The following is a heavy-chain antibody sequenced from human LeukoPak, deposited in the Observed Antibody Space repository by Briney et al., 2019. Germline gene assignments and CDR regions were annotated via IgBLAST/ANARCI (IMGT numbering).Heavy chain of an antibody. CDR3: ARDPGWGTTTVWTNWFDP. Sequence: SETLSLTCTVSGGSISSSSYYWGWIRQPPGKGLEWIGSIYYSGSTYYNPSLKSRVTISVDTSKNQFSLKLSSVTAADTAVYYCARDPGWGTTTVWTNWFDPWGQGTLVTVSS. CDR2: IYYSGST. CDR1: GGSISSSSYY. D-gene: IGHD4-17*01. V-gene: IGHV4-39*07. J-gene: IGHJ5*02.